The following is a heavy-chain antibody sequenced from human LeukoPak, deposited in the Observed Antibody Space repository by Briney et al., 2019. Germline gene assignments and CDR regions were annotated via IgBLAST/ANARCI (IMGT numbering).Heavy chain of an antibody. V-gene: IGHV4-61*02. CDR3: AREAYYYDSSGYWWTFDY. CDR2: IYSSGTT. CDR1: GGFISSGSYY. J-gene: IGHJ4*02. Sequence: SETLSLTCTVSGGFISSGSYYWSWIRQPAGKGLEWIGRIYSSGTTNYNPSLKSRVTMSVDTSKNQFSLKLTSVTAADTAVYYCAREAYYYDSSGYWWTFDYWGQGTLVPVSS. D-gene: IGHD3-22*01.